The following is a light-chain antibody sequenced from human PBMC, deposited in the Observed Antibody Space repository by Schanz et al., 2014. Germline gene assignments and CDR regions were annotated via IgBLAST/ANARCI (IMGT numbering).Light chain of an antibody. CDR2: EVS. CDR3: NSYAGSNNWV. J-gene: IGLJ3*02. V-gene: IGLV2-8*01. Sequence: HSALTQPASVSGSPGQSITISCTGSSSDVGAYNYVSWYQQHPGKAPKLMISEVSKRPSGVPDRFSGSKSGNTASLTVSGLQAEDEADYYCNSYAGSNNWVFGGGTQLTVL. CDR1: SSDVGAYNY.